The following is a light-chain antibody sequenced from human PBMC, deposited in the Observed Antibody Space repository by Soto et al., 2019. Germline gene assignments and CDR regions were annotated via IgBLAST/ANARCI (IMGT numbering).Light chain of an antibody. CDR3: QQCSNWPSIT. Sequence: EIMLTHSPGTLSLSPGERATLSCRASQNVDTKYLAWYQFKPGQAPRIIIYGASTRATDVPARFSGSGSGTDFTLTINSLEPEDFAVYYCQQCSNWPSITFGQGTRLEI. J-gene: IGKJ5*01. CDR2: GAS. CDR1: QNVDTKY. V-gene: IGKV3-11*01.